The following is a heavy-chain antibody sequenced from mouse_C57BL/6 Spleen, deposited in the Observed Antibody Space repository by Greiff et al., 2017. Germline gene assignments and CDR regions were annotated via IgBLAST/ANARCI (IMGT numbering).Heavy chain of an antibody. J-gene: IGHJ1*03. Sequence: EVQGVESGAELVRPGASVKLSCTASGFNIKDYYMHWVKQRPEQGLEWIGRIDPEDGDPEYAPKFQGKATMTADTSSNTDYLQLSSLTSEDTAVYYCTYHYYGSSHWYFDVWGTGTTVTVAS. CDR1: GFNIKDYY. CDR3: TYHYYGSSHWYFDV. D-gene: IGHD1-1*01. CDR2: IDPEDGDP. V-gene: IGHV14-1*01.